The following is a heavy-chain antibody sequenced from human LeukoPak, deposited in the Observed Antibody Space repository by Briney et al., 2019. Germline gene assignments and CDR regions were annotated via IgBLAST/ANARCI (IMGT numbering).Heavy chain of an antibody. CDR3: ARDLAYSRLDY. V-gene: IGHV3-23*01. Sequence: AGGSLRLSCAASGFTFSSYAMSWVRQAPGKGLEWVSAISGSGGSTYYADSVKGRFTISRDNSKNTLYLQMNSLRVEDTASYYCARDLAYSRLDYWGQGMLVTVSS. CDR2: ISGSGGST. J-gene: IGHJ4*02. D-gene: IGHD5-18*01. CDR1: GFTFSSYA.